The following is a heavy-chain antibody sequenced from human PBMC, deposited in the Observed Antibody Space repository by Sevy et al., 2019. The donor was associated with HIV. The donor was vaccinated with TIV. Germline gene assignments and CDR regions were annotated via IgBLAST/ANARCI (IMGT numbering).Heavy chain of an antibody. CDR1: GFAFSDYY. V-gene: IGHV3-11*06. CDR2: ISSSSSYI. Sequence: GGSLRLSCAASGFAFSDYYMNWIRQAPGKGLEWVSSISSSSSYIYYADSVKGRFTISRDNAKNSLYLQMHSLRAEDTAVYYCARESEDVWGSYRQGLFDYWGQGTLVTVSS. CDR3: ARESEDVWGSYRQGLFDY. D-gene: IGHD3-16*02. J-gene: IGHJ4*02.